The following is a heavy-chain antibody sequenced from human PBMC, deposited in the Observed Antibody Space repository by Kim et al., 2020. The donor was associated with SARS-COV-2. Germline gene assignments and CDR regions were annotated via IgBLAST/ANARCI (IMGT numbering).Heavy chain of an antibody. D-gene: IGHD6-19*01. Sequence: VKGRFTISRDNSKNTLYLQRMSLRAEDTAVYYCAKDVPVAGAYYYYGMDVWGQGTTVTVSS. CDR3: AKDVPVAGAYYYYGMDV. V-gene: IGHV3-23*01. J-gene: IGHJ6*02.